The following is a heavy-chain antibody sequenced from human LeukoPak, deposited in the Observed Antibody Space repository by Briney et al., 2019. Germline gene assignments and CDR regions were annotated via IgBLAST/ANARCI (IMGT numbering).Heavy chain of an antibody. CDR1: GFTLGSYW. CDR2: IKFDESEK. J-gene: IGHJ4*02. CDR3: ASTRKGLDY. Sequence: PGGSLRLSCAASGFTLGSYWMAWVRQAPGKGLEWVASIKFDESEKHYVDSVKGRFTISRDTAKNSLYLQMNSLRAEDTAVYYCASTRKGLDYWGQGTLVTVSS. V-gene: IGHV3-7*03.